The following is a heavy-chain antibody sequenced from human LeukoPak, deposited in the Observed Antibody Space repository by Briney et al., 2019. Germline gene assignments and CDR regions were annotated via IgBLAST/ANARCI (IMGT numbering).Heavy chain of an antibody. CDR3: ARTAAGEYSGRYRFDY. CDR1: GYTFTGYY. J-gene: IGHJ4*02. D-gene: IGHD1-26*01. CDR2: INPNSGGT. Sequence: ASLKLSCTVSGYTFTGYYMHWVRQAPGQGLEWMGWINPNSGGTNYAQKFQGRVTMTSDTPISPAYMELSRLRSDDTAVYYCARTAAGEYSGRYRFDYWGQGTLVTVSS. V-gene: IGHV1-2*02.